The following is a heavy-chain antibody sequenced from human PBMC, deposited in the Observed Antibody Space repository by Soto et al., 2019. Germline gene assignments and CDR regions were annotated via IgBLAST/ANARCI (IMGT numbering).Heavy chain of an antibody. CDR2: VNPIVGMS. Sequence: QVQLVQSGAEVKKPGSSVKVSCTASEGTFNFYTINWVRQAPGQGLEWVGRVNPIVGMSNYGQKFQGRVSITADKSTTTASMSLHSLKSEDTAIYYCATSYGSGSTHFDSWGQGTLVTVSS. V-gene: IGHV1-69*02. CDR3: ATSYGSGSTHFDS. CDR1: EGTFNFYT. J-gene: IGHJ4*02. D-gene: IGHD3-10*01.